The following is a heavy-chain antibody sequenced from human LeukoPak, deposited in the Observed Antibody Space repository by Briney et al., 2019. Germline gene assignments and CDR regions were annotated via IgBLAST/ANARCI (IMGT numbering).Heavy chain of an antibody. CDR2: IYHSGST. V-gene: IGHV4-4*02. D-gene: IGHD3-16*02. CDR3: ARSIYNDQGTFDY. CDR1: GGSISSSDW. J-gene: IGHJ4*02. Sequence: PSETLSLTCAVSGGSISSSDWWSWVRQPPGKGLEWIGEIYHSGSTNYNPSLKSRVTISVNKSKNQFSLKLSSVTAADTAVYYCARSIYNDQGTFDYWGQGAPVTVSS.